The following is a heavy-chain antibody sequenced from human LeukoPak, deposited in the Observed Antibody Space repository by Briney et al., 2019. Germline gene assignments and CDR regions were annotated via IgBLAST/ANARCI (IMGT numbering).Heavy chain of an antibody. V-gene: IGHV3-7*01. J-gene: IGHJ4*02. CDR3: ATYYDFWSGYFPIWSLDY. Sequence: GGSLRLSCAASGFTFSSYWMSWVRQAPGKGLEWVANIKQDGSEKYYVDSVKGRFTISRDNAKNSLYLQMNSLRAEDTAVYYCATYYDFWSGYFPIWSLDYWGQGTLVTVSS. CDR1: GFTFSSYW. D-gene: IGHD3-3*01. CDR2: IKQDGSEK.